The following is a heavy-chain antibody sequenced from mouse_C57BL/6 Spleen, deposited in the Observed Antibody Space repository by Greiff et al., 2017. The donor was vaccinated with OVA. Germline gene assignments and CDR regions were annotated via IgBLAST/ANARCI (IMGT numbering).Heavy chain of an antibody. CDR3: AIFYAIDY. CDR2: ISSGSSTI. Sequence: EVHLVESGGGLVKPGGSLKLSCAASGFTFSDYGMHWVRQPPEKGLEWVAYISSGSSTIYYADTVKGRFTISRDNAKNTLFLQMTSLRSEDTAMYYCAIFYAIDYWGQGTSVTVSS. V-gene: IGHV5-17*01. CDR1: GFTFSDYG. J-gene: IGHJ4*01.